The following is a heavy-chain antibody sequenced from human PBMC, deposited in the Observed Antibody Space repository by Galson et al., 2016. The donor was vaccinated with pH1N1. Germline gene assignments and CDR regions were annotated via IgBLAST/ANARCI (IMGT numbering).Heavy chain of an antibody. D-gene: IGHD6-19*01. CDR2: IKQDGSEK. CDR1: GFTFSNYW. CDR3: ARALAVAESC. J-gene: IGHJ4*02. V-gene: IGHV3-7*01. Sequence: SLRLSCAASGFTFSNYWMNWVRQAPGKGLEWVANIKQDGSEKYYVDSVKGRFTISRDNAKNSVYLQMNGLRVEDTAVYYCARALAVAESCWGKGTLVTVSS.